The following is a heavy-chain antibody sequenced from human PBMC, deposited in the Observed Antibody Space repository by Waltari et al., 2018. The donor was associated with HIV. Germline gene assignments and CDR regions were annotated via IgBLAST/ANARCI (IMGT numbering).Heavy chain of an antibody. V-gene: IGHV3-21*02. CDR1: GFIFNGYR. J-gene: IGHJ5*02. CDR2: ISSSGNFK. CDR3: ARDSRGSTWSLNWIDP. Sequence: EVQLVESGGGPVKPGESLRLSCVTSGFIFNGYRMNWVRQAPGKGPEWVSSISSSGNFKHYADSVKGRFTISRDNAENSLYLQMNGLRAEDTAIYYCARDSRGSTWSLNWIDPWGQGTLVTVSS. D-gene: IGHD6-6*01.